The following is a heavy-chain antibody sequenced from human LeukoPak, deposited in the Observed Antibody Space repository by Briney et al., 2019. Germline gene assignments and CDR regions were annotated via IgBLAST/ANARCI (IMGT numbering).Heavy chain of an antibody. Sequence: SATVSLTHAADCASFGTYYCSWIRQPPRNGLEWIGEINHSGSTNYNPSLKSRVTISVDTSKNQFSLKLSSVTAADTAVYYCASSLYYYDPHSIHNWGQGTLVTVSS. V-gene: IGHV4-34*01. J-gene: IGHJ4*02. CDR2: INHSGST. D-gene: IGHD3-22*01. CDR3: ASSLYYYDPHSIHN. CDR1: CASFGTYY.